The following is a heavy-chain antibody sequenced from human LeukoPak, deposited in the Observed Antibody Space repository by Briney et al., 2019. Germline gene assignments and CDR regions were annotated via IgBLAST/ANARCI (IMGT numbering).Heavy chain of an antibody. J-gene: IGHJ2*01. V-gene: IGHV4-59*01. D-gene: IGHD4-23*01. CDR2: IYYSGST. CDR1: GFTFSSYA. Sequence: PGGSLRLSCAASGFTFSSYAMSWIRQPPGKGLEWIGYIYYSGSTNYNPSLKSRVTISLDTSKNQFSLKLSSVTTADTAVYYCARSVVTLYWYFDLWGRGTLVTVSS. CDR3: ARSVVTLYWYFDL.